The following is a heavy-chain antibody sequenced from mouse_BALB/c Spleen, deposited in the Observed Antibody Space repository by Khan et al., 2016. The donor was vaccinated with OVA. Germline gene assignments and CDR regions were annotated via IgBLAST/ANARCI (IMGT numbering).Heavy chain of an antibody. CDR3: ARWGGNYPSYAMDY. D-gene: IGHD2-1*01. Sequence: VQLQQSGPELVKPGASVRISRKASGYTFTSYYIHWVKQRPGQGLEWIGWIYPGNINTGYNEKFKGKATLTADKSSSTAYMQLSSLTSEDSAVYFCARWGGNYPSYAMDYWGQGTSVTVSS. J-gene: IGHJ4*01. CDR2: IYPGNINT. CDR1: GYTFTSYY. V-gene: IGHV1S56*01.